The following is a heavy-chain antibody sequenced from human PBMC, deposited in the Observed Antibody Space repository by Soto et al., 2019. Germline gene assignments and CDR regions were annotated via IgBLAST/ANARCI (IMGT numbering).Heavy chain of an antibody. CDR1: GGSLTSGGYY. D-gene: IGHD2-15*01. V-gene: IGHV4-31*03. J-gene: IGHJ4*02. CDR2: IYYSEKT. CDR3: ARGGVVEAR. Sequence: LSLACTVSGGSLTSGGYYWSWIRQHPGKGQERIGNIYYSEKTYYNPSLKTRVTITVDTSKNQFSLKLSSVTASDTAVYYCARGGVVEARWGQGTLV.